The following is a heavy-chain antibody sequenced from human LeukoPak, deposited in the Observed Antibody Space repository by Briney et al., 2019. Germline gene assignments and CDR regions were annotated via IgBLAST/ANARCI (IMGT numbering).Heavy chain of an antibody. CDR2: IYYSGST. CDR3: ARQPTTVTTFAFDI. Sequence: SETLSLTCTVSGDTISTNYWSWIRQTPGKGLEWIGYIYYSGSTIYNPSLRSRVTISIDTSKNQFSLRLTSVTAADTAVYYCARQPTTVTTFAFDIWGQGTMVTVSS. J-gene: IGHJ3*02. V-gene: IGHV4-59*08. CDR1: GDTISTNY. D-gene: IGHD4-17*01.